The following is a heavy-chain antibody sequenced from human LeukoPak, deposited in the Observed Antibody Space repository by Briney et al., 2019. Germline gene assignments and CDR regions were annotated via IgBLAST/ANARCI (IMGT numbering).Heavy chain of an antibody. V-gene: IGHV3-7*01. D-gene: IGHD2-2*02. J-gene: IGHJ3*01. CDR3: ARAKLYDAFDV. Sequence: GGSLRLSCAASGFTFSNYALHWVRQAPGKGLEWVANIKQDGSEKYYVDSVRGRFSISRDNAKNSLYLQMNSLRAEDTAVYYCARAKLYDAFDVWGQGTMVTVSS. CDR1: GFTFSNYA. CDR2: IKQDGSEK.